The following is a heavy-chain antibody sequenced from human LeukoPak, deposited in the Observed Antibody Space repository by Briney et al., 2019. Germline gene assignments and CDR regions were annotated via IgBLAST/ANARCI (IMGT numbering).Heavy chain of an antibody. CDR3: AKIPPVVTARGFDY. CDR1: GGSISSYY. CDR2: IYYSGST. D-gene: IGHD2-21*02. J-gene: IGHJ4*02. V-gene: IGHV4-59*05. Sequence: KPSETLSLTCTVSGGSISSYYWSWIRQPPGKGLEWIGSIYYSGSTYYNPSLKSRVTISVDTSKNQFSLKLSSVTAADTAVYYCAKIPPVVTARGFDYWGQGTLVTVSS.